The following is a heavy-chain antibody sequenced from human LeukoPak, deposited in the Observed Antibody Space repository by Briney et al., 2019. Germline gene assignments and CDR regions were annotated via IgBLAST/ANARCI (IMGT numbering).Heavy chain of an antibody. CDR3: AGTRPTVFGGFDY. V-gene: IGHV3-7*01. D-gene: IGHD3-3*01. CDR2: IKRDESKR. CDR1: EFNFISFS. J-gene: IGHJ4*02. Sequence: GGSLILSCAASEFNFISFSMSSVRQAPGKGLDGVENIKRDESKRYYVDSVKGRFTVSRDNAKNSLYLQMNSLRPEDTAAYYCAGTRPTVFGGFDYWGQGILVTVSS.